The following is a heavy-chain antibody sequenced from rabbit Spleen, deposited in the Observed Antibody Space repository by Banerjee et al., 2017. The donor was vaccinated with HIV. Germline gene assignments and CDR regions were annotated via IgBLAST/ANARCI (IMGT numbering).Heavy chain of an antibody. V-gene: IGHV1S40*01. J-gene: IGHJ4*01. CDR3: ARGTSSSGYYSGSLTL. CDR1: GISFSSSDY. D-gene: IGHD1-1*01. CDR2: IDVGSSDFT. Sequence: QSLEESGGGLVQPEGSLTLTCTASGISFSSSDYMCWVRQAPGKGLEWIACIDVGSSDFTYHASWAKGRFTISKTSSTTVTLQMTSLTAADTATYSCARGTSSSGYYSGSLTLWGQGTLVTVS.